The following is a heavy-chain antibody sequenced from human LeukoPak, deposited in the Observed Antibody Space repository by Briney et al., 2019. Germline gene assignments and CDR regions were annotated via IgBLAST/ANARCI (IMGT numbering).Heavy chain of an antibody. CDR3: AIPNPAFIGAFEM. J-gene: IGHJ3*02. Sequence: ASVKVSCQVSGYTLNELSMHWVRQAPGEGLEWMGSFDPEDGDAIYAQKFQGRVTMTEDTLTDTASMELSSLTSEETAVYYCAIPNPAFIGAFEMWGRGTMVTVSS. CDR1: GYTLNELS. CDR2: FDPEDGDA. V-gene: IGHV1-24*01. D-gene: IGHD1-14*01.